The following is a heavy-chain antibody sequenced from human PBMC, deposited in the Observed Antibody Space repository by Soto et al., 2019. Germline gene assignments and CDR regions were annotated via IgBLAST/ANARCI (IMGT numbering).Heavy chain of an antibody. CDR1: GLSVNRNY. CDR2: IYSGGST. V-gene: IGHV3-66*01. J-gene: IGHJ4*01. CDR3: AMTASWFHDH. D-gene: IGHD6-13*01. Sequence: PGGSLRLSCAASGLSVNRNYMSWVRQAPGKGLEWVSVIYSGGSTYYADSVKNRFTISRDNSKNTLYLQMNSLRAEDMAVYYCAMTASWFHDHWGQGTLVTVSS.